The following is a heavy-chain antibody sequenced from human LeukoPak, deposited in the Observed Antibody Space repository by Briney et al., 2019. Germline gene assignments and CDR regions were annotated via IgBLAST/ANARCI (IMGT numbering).Heavy chain of an antibody. J-gene: IGHJ4*02. CDR2: SNAANGNT. D-gene: IGHD3-22*01. CDR3: ARAYNYYDSSGYYLGYYFDY. Sequence: ASVKVSCKASGYTFTSYAMHWVRQAPGQRLEWMGWSNAANGNTKYSQEFQGRVTITRDTSASTAYMELSSLRSEDMAVYYCARAYNYYDSSGYYLGYYFDYWGQGTLVTVSP. CDR1: GYTFTSYA. V-gene: IGHV1-3*02.